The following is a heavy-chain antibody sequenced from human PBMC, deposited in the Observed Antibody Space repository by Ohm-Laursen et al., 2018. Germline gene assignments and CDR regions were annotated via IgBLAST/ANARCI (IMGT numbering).Heavy chain of an antibody. V-gene: IGHV3-23*01. CDR2: VSGSDGST. D-gene: IGHD2-21*02. CDR3: AKNRLWVVTASFDC. Sequence: SLRLSCAASGFALSSYAISWVRQAPGKGLEWVSAVSGSDGSTYYADSVKGRFTISRDNSKSTMYLQMNSLRAEDTAVYYCAKNRLWVVTASFDCWGQGTLVTVSS. J-gene: IGHJ4*02. CDR1: GFALSSYA.